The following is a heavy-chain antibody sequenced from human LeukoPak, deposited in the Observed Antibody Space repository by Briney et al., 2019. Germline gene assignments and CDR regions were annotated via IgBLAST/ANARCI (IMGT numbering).Heavy chain of an antibody. J-gene: IGHJ4*02. Sequence: GGSLRLSCEVTGFPVRSRYMTWVRQAPGKGLECVSVIYSGGSTYYIDSVRGRFTISRYISNSTMYLEMNDLRVEDTAMYFCASLEGGPTDGRWGQGTLVTVSS. D-gene: IGHD3-3*01. CDR3: ASLEGGPTDGR. CDR1: GFPVRSRY. V-gene: IGHV3-53*01. CDR2: IYSGGST.